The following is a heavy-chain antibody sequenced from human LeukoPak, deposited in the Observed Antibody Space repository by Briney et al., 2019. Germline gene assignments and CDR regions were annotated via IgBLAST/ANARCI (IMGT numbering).Heavy chain of an antibody. V-gene: IGHV3-48*03. CDR3: ARDGFRYTSSSGRYYYYGMDV. D-gene: IGHD6-6*01. CDR1: GFTFSSYE. J-gene: IGHJ6*02. CDR2: ISGSGSTI. Sequence: GGSLRLSCAASGFTFSSYEMNWVSQAPGKGLEWVSYISGSGSTIYYADSVMGRFTISRDNAKNSLYLQMNSLRAEDTAVYYCARDGFRYTSSSGRYYYYGMDVWGQGTTVTVSS.